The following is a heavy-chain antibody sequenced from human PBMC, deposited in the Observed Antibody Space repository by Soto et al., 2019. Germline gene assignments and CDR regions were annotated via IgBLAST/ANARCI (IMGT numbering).Heavy chain of an antibody. CDR1: GGSVSSGSYY. CDR3: ARDLRLGYSGYDGY. V-gene: IGHV4-61*01. Sequence: SETLSLTCTVSGGSVSSGSYYWSWIRQPPGKGLEWIGYIYYSGSTNYNPSLKSRVTISVDTSENQFSLKLSSVTAADTAVYYCARDLRLGYSGYDGYWGQGTLVTVSS. CDR2: IYYSGST. D-gene: IGHD5-12*01. J-gene: IGHJ4*02.